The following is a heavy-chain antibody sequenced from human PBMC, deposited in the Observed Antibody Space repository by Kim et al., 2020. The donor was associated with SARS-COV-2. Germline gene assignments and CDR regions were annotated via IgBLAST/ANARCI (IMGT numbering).Heavy chain of an antibody. J-gene: IGHJ6*02. CDR1: GGTFSSYA. Sequence: SVKVSCKASGGTFSSYAISWVRQAPGQGLEWMGGIIPIFGTANYAQKFQGRVTITADESTSTAYMELSSLRSEDTAVYYCARIISGYSYGWGMDAWGQGTTVTVSS. CDR3: ARIISGYSYGWGMDA. D-gene: IGHD5-18*01. V-gene: IGHV1-69*13. CDR2: IIPIFGTA.